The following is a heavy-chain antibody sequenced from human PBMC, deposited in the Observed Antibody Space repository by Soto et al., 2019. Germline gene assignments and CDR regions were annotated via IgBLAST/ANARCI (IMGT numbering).Heavy chain of an antibody. CDR2: IYYSGST. D-gene: IGHD6-19*01. CDR1: GGSISSSSYY. CDR3: ARHYEWLVDHFDY. J-gene: IGHJ4*02. Sequence: PSDTLSLTCXVSGGSISSSSYYWGWIRQPPGKGLEWIGSIYYSGSTYYNPSLKSRVTISVDTSKNQFSLKLSSVTAADTAVYYCARHYEWLVDHFDYWGQGTLVTVSS. V-gene: IGHV4-39*01.